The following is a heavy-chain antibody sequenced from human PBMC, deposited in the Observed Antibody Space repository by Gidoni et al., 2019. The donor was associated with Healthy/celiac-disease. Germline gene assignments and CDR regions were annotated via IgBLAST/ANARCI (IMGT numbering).Heavy chain of an antibody. CDR2: IIPIFGTA. D-gene: IGHD6-13*01. CDR3: ARGLAAAEAYYYYYYYMDV. V-gene: IGHV1-69*01. Sequence: QVQLVQSGAEVKKPGSSVKVSCKASGGTFSSYAISWVRQAPGQGLEWMGGIIPIFGTANYAQKFQGRVTITADESTSTAYMELSSLRSEDTAVYYCARGLAAAEAYYYYYYYMDVWGKGTTVTVSS. J-gene: IGHJ6*03. CDR1: GGTFSSYA.